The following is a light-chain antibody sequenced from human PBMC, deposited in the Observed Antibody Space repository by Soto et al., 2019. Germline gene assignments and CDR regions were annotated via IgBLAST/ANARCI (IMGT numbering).Light chain of an antibody. V-gene: IGKV2-30*02. CDR3: MQGTRWPRT. Sequence: DVVMTQSPLSLPVTLGQPASISCRSSQSLVHSNGNTYLNWFQQRPGQSPRRLLYKVSIRDSGVPDRFSGSGSGTEFTLKISSVEAADVGVYYCMQGTRWPRTFGQGTKVEIK. J-gene: IGKJ1*01. CDR1: QSLVHSNGNTY. CDR2: KVS.